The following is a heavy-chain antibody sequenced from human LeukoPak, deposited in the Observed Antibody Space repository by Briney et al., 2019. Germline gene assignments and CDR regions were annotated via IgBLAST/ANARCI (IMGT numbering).Heavy chain of an antibody. CDR2: ISGSGGGT. D-gene: IGHD1-26*01. V-gene: IGHV3-23*01. J-gene: IGHJ4*02. CDR1: GFTFSSYA. Sequence: PGGSLRLSCAVSGFTFSSYAMSWVRHAPGKGLEWVSAISGSGGGTYYADSVKGRFTISRDNSKNTLYLQMNSLRAEDTAVYYCAKDLGGELLPPFYYWGQGALVTVSS. CDR3: AKDLGGELLPPFYY.